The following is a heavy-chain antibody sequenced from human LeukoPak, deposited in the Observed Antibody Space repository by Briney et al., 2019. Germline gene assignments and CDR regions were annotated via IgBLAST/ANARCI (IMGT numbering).Heavy chain of an antibody. CDR3: AKGYCRGNSCYDDRGAFDY. Sequence: PSETLSLTCTFSGGSISNYNWSWIRQPPGKGLEWIEYIYSSGSTNYNPSLKSRVTISVDTSKNQFSLKLSSVTAADTAVYYCAKGYCRGNSCYDDRGAFDYWGQGTLVTVSS. CDR2: IYSSGST. J-gene: IGHJ4*02. D-gene: IGHD2-2*01. CDR1: GGSISNYN. V-gene: IGHV4-59*08.